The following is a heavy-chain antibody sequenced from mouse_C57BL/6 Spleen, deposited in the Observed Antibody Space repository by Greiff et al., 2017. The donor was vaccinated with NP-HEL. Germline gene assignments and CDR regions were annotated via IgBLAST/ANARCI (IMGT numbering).Heavy chain of an antibody. CDR3: AREIYYGNYPFDY. D-gene: IGHD2-1*01. CDR2: IYPRDGST. V-gene: IGHV1-78*01. Sequence: VQLQESDAELVKPGASVKISCKVSGYTFTDHTIHWMKQRPEQGLEWIGYIYPRDGSTKYNEKFKGKATLTADKSSSTAYMQLNSLTSEDSAVYFCAREIYYGNYPFDYWGQGTTLTVSS. J-gene: IGHJ2*01. CDR1: GYTFTDHT.